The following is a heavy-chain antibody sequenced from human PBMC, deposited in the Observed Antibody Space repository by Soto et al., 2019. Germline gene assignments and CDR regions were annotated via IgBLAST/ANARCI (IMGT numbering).Heavy chain of an antibody. CDR3: AREDGGGGRRHDF. Sequence: QVQLVQSGAEVKKPGASVKISCKTSGYTFAMHYIHWVRQVPGQGLEWMGMINPSDGSTSYVQKFQGRVTMTMDTSATTVFLNMSRLTSHDTAVFYCAREDGGGGRRHDFWGQGTLVTVSS. V-gene: IGHV1-46*01. J-gene: IGHJ4*02. D-gene: IGHD2-15*01. CDR1: GYTFAMHY. CDR2: INPSDGST.